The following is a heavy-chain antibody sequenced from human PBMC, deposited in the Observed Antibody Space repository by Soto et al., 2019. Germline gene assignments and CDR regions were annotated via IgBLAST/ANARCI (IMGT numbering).Heavy chain of an antibody. D-gene: IGHD1-26*01. J-gene: IGHJ4*02. CDR2: ITGSGNTI. CDR1: GFTFRSDE. Sequence: PVGSLRLSCAASGFTFRSDEMNWVRQAPGKGLEWVSYITGSGNTIYYADSVKGRFTISRDNAKNSMYLQMNSLRAEDTAVYYCARGGSYFDSWGQGTLVTVSS. V-gene: IGHV3-48*03. CDR3: ARGGSYFDS.